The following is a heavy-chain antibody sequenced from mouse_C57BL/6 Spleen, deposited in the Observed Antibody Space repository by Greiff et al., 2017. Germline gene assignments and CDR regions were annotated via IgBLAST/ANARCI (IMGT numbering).Heavy chain of an antibody. Sequence: VQLQQSGPELVKPGASVTISCKASGYAFSSSWMNWVKQRPGKGLEWIGRIYPGDGDTTYNGKFKGKATLTADKSSSTAYMQLSSLTSEDSAVYFFAKSYGYYVGGYAMDYWGQGTSVTVSS. J-gene: IGHJ4*01. D-gene: IGHD2-3*01. V-gene: IGHV1-82*01. CDR1: GYAFSSSW. CDR3: AKSYGYYVGGYAMDY. CDR2: IYPGDGDT.